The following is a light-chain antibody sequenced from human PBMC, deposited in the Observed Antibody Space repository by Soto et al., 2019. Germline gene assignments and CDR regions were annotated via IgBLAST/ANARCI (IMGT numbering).Light chain of an antibody. CDR3: QQYGSSPIT. CDR2: GAS. J-gene: IGKJ4*01. Sequence: EIVLTQSPGTLSLSPGERATLSCRASQSVSISYLAWYQQKPGQAPRLLIYGASSRATGIPDRFSGSGSGTDFALTISRLEPGDFAVYYCQQYGSSPITFGGGTKVEIK. CDR1: QSVSISY. V-gene: IGKV3-20*01.